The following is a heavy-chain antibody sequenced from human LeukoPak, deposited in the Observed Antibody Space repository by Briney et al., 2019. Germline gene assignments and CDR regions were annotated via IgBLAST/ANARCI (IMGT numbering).Heavy chain of an antibody. V-gene: IGHV4-39*01. D-gene: IGHD1-1*01. J-gene: IGHJ6*02. CDR3: ARARGLSGTTYYYYYGMDV. CDR2: IYYSGST. Sequence: SETLSLTCTVSGGSISSSSYYWGWIRQPPGKGLEWIGSIYYSGSTYYNPSLKSRVTISVDTSKNQFSLKLSSVTAADTAVYYCARARGLSGTTYYYYYGMDVWGQGTTVTVSS. CDR1: GGSISSSSYY.